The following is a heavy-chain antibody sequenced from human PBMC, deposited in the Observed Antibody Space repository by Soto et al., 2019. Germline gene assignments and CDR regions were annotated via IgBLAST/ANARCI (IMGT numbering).Heavy chain of an antibody. Sequence: QVRLVQSGAEVKKPGASVKVSCKASGYTFNTYGISWVRQAPGQGLEWMGWISGNNGNTNYAHNIQGRVSMTTDTSTSTAYMEPRSLRSDATAVYYCARDYSGSGSPYYSYYYMDVWGKGTTVTVSS. D-gene: IGHD3-10*01. V-gene: IGHV1-18*01. CDR3: ARDYSGSGSPYYSYYYMDV. CDR1: GYTFNTYG. J-gene: IGHJ6*03. CDR2: ISGNNGNT.